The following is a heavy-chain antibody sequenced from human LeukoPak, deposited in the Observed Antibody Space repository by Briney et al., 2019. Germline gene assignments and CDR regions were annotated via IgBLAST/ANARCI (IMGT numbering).Heavy chain of an antibody. V-gene: IGHV3-53*01. CDR3: ASVAATVTTNFYYYIDV. CDR1: EFSVSSNY. D-gene: IGHD4-17*01. J-gene: IGHJ6*03. Sequence: PGGSLRLSCAASEFSVSSNYMNWVRQAPGQGLEWVSVIYSSGYTYYADSVKGRFTISRDNAKNTLYLQMDSLRAEDTALYYCASVAATVTTNFYYYIDVWGEGTTVTVSS. CDR2: IYSSGYT.